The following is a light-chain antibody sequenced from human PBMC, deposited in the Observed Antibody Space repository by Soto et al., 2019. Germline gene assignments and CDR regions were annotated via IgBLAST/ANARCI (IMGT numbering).Light chain of an antibody. Sequence: DIQMTQSPSTLSASVGDRVTITCRASESISSWLAWYQQKPGKAPKLLIYDASSLESAVPSRFSGSGSGTAFTLTISSLQPDEFATYYCQQYNSYSRTFGQGTKVESK. V-gene: IGKV1-5*01. CDR3: QQYNSYSRT. CDR1: ESISSW. CDR2: DAS. J-gene: IGKJ1*01.